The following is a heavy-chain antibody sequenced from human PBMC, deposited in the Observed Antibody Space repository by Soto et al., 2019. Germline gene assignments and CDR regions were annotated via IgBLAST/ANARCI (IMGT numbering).Heavy chain of an antibody. CDR2: IYYSGST. CDR3: ARNKREMATRFDY. Sequence: PSETLSLTCTVSGGSISSSSYYWSWIRQPPGKGLEWIGYIYYSGSTNYNPSLKSRVTISVDTSKNQFSLKLSSVTAADTAVYYCARNKREMATRFDYWGQGTLVTVSS. D-gene: IGHD5-12*01. CDR1: GGSISSSSYY. V-gene: IGHV4-61*01. J-gene: IGHJ4*02.